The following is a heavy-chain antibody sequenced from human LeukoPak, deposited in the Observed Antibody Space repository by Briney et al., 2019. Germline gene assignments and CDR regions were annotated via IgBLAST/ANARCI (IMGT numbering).Heavy chain of an antibody. J-gene: IGHJ3*02. D-gene: IGHD3-3*01. Sequence: PSETLSPTCAVSGGSISSEDHFWGRIRQPPGKGLEWIGTISYRGTTYYNPSLKSRVTISQDMSKNHLSLRLTSVIVADMAVYYCAKILGDDLFDAFDIWGQGRLVSVSS. CDR3: AKILGDDLFDAFDI. CDR2: ISYRGTT. CDR1: GGSISSEDHF. V-gene: IGHV4-39*02.